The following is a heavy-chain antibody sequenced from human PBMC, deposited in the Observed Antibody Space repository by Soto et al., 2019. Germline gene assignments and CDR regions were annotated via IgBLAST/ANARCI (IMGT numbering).Heavy chain of an antibody. CDR1: GFTFSSDG. CDR2: MWNDGSNK. V-gene: IGHV3-33*06. J-gene: IGHJ4*02. CDR3: AKEFWSGPFDY. D-gene: IGHD3-3*01. Sequence: GGSLRLSCAASGFTFSSDGMHWVRQAPGKGLEWVAVMWNDGSNKYYADSVKGRFTISRDNSKNTVYLQMNSLRAEDTAVYYCAKEFWSGPFDYWGQGT.